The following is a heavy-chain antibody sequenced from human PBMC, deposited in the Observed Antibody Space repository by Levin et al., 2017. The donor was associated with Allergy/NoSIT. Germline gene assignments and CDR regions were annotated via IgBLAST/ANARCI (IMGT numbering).Heavy chain of an antibody. J-gene: IGHJ6*02. CDR1: SGSFTAYY. CDR2: LHHSEGT. Sequence: SETLSLTCDVNSGSFTAYYWIWIRQPPGKGLEWIGELHHSEGTKYNPSLKNRVTISKNTSKDHFSLRLSSVTAADAAVYYCARSRVRGVMCGIDVWGQGTTVTVSS. V-gene: IGHV4-34*01. CDR3: ARSRVRGVMCGIDV. D-gene: IGHD3-10*01.